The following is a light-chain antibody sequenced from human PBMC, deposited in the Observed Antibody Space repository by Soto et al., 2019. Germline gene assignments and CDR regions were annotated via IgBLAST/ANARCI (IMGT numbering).Light chain of an antibody. V-gene: IGKV1-39*01. CDR3: QHSYSTPPYT. CDR1: QSISSY. CDR2: AAS. J-gene: IGKJ2*01. Sequence: DIQMTQSPSSLSASVGDRVTITCRASQSISSYLNWYQQKPGKAPKLLIYAASSLQSGVPSRFSGSGSGTDFTLTISSLQPEDFATYYCQHSYSTPPYTFGQGTKLELK.